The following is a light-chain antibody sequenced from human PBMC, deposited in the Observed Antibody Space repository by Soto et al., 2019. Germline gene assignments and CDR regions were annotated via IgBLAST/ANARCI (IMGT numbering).Light chain of an antibody. CDR3: QQTYAAPLT. CDR1: PLISVY. J-gene: IGKJ4*01. CDR2: AAS. V-gene: IGKV1-39*01. Sequence: DIRVTQSPSSRSAFVGDTVTITCQTGPLISVYLNWYQQKPGKAPTLLISAASTLQSGVPSRFSGSGKGTHFTLSISDLRPEDFATYYCQQTYAAPLTFGGGTKVDIK.